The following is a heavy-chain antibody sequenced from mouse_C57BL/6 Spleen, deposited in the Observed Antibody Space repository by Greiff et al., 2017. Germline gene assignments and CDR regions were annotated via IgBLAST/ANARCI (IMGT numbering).Heavy chain of an antibody. J-gene: IGHJ2*01. D-gene: IGHD2-4*01. V-gene: IGHV5-6*02. CDR2: ISSGGSYT. CDR3: ARRGYDYDKGGRDYFDY. CDR1: GFTFSSYG. Sequence: EVKLMESGGDLVKPGGSLKLSCAASGFTFSSYGMSWVRQTPDKRLEWVATISSGGSYTYYPDSVKGRFTISRDNAKNTLYLQMSSLKSEDTAMYYCARRGYDYDKGGRDYFDYWGQGTTLTVSS.